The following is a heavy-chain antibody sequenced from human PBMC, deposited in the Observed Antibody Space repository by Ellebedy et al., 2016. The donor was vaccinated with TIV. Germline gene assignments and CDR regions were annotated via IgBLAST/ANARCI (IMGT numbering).Heavy chain of an antibody. V-gene: IGHV4-59*01. Sequence: SETLSLXXTVSGGYLRTYYWSWIQQSPGKGLEWIGYIYYSGSTDYNPSLKSRVTISVDTSKNQFSLNLRSVTAADTALYFCARALAASGKVTYYYGMDVWGQGTTVTVSS. D-gene: IGHD6-13*01. CDR1: GGYLRTYY. CDR3: ARALAASGKVTYYYGMDV. J-gene: IGHJ6*02. CDR2: IYYSGST.